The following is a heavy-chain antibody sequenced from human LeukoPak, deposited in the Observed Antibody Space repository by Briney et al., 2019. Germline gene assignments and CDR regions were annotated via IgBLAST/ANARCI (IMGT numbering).Heavy chain of an antibody. CDR1: GGSISSRSYY. J-gene: IGHJ4*02. D-gene: IGHD3-10*01. CDR3: ARALLGHYYGSGSFDY. V-gene: IGHV4-39*07. Sequence: SETLSLTRTVSGGSISSRSYYWGWMRQSPGKGLEWTGSIYYTGNTHYSPSLKSRVIISVDTSKNQLSLRLSSVTAADTAVYYCARALLGHYYGSGSFDYWGQGTLVTVSS. CDR2: IYYTGNT.